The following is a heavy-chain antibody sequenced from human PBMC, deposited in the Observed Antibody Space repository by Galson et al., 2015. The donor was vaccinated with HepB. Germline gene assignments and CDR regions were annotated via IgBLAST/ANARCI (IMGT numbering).Heavy chain of an antibody. CDR2: IDPSDSYT. J-gene: IGHJ6*02. Sequence: QSGAEVTKPGESLRISCKGSGYSFTSYWISWVRQMPGKGLEWMGRIDPSDSYTNYSPSFQGHVTISADKSISTAYLQWSSLKASDTAMYYCARLEVPAATRTHYYYGMDVWGQGTTVTVFS. CDR3: ARLEVPAATRTHYYYGMDV. D-gene: IGHD2-2*01. CDR1: GYSFTSYW. V-gene: IGHV5-10-1*01.